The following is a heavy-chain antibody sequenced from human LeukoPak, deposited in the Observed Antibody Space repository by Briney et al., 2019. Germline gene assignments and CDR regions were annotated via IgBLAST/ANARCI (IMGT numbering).Heavy chain of an antibody. CDR2: ISCDGRQK. Sequence: QPGGSLRLSCAASGLAFSSYAMSWVRQAPGKGLGWVAVISCDGRQKYYGDSVKGRFTISRDSPKNTLYLQMTSLRDDDTAVYYWAGVFWARLPSAYFANWGRETLVTASP. CDR3: AGVFWARLPSAYFAN. V-gene: IGHV3-30-3*01. J-gene: IGHJ4*02. D-gene: IGHD3-3*01. CDR1: GLAFSSYA.